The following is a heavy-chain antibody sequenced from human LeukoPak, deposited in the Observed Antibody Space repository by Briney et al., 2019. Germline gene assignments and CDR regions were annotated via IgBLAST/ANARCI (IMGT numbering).Heavy chain of an antibody. V-gene: IGHV4-59*01. CDR2: IYCSGST. CDR1: GGSISSYY. D-gene: IGHD3-10*01. J-gene: IGHJ3*02. Sequence: SETLSLTCTVSGGSISSYYWSWIRQPPGKGLEWIGYIYCSGSTNYNPSLKSRVTMSVDTSKNQFSLKLTSVTAADTAVYYCARVDGRYFYGSGSYSLALDAFDIWGQGTMVTVS. CDR3: ARVDGRYFYGSGSYSLALDAFDI.